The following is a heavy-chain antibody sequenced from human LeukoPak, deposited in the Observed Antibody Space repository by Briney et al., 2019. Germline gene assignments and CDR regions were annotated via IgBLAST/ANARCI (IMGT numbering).Heavy chain of an antibody. CDR1: GFTFSSYA. Sequence: GESLRLSCSASGFTFSSYAMHWVRQAPGKGLECVSALTGDGGRTYYADSVKGRFTISRDNSKNTLYLQMSSLRVEDTAVYYCVKDPFYGGNPLYYFDYWGQGTLVAVSS. J-gene: IGHJ4*02. CDR3: VKDPFYGGNPLYYFDY. CDR2: LTGDGGRT. V-gene: IGHV3-64D*06. D-gene: IGHD4-23*01.